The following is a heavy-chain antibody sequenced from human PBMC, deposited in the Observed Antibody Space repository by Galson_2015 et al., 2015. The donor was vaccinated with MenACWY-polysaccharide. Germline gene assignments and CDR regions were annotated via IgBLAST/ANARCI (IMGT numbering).Heavy chain of an antibody. CDR3: ARGVGARSRFGL. CDR2: INHSGST. D-gene: IGHD1-26*01. J-gene: IGHJ5*02. CDR1: GGSFSGYY. Sequence: ETLSLTCAVYGGSFSGYYWSWIRQPPGKGLEWIGEINHSGSTNCNPFLKSRVTISVDTSKNQFSLRLTSVTAADTAVYYCARGVGARSRFGLWGQGTLVTVSS. V-gene: IGHV4-34*01.